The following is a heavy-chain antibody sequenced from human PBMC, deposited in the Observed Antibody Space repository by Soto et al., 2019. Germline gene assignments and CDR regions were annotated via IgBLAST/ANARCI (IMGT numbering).Heavy chain of an antibody. CDR2: IYWDADK. J-gene: IGHJ3*01. CDR3: AHAYGGTSWPNDAFDV. V-gene: IGHV2-5*02. D-gene: IGHD2-2*01. Sequence: QITLKESGPTLVKPTQTLTLTCTFSGFSLSADGVGVGWIRHPPGKALEWLALIYWDADKRYRPSLKSRPTITKDTTKNQVVLTMTNMEPVDTATYYCAHAYGGTSWPNDAFDVWGQGTVVTVSS. CDR1: GFSLSADGVG.